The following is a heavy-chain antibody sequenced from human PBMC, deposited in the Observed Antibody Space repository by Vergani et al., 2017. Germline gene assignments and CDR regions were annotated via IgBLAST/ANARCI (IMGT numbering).Heavy chain of an antibody. CDR1: GGSFSGYY. D-gene: IGHD7-27*01. Sequence: QVQLQQWGAGLLKPSETLSLTCAVYGGSFSGYYWSWIRQPPGKGLEWIGEINHSGSTNYNPSLKSRVTISLDTSKNQFSLKLSSVTAADTAVYYCARANWQYNWFDPWGQGTLVTVSS. V-gene: IGHV4-34*01. CDR3: ARANWQYNWFDP. CDR2: INHSGST. J-gene: IGHJ5*02.